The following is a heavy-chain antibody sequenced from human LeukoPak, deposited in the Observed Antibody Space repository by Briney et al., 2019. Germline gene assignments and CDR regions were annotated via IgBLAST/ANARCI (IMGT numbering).Heavy chain of an antibody. D-gene: IGHD2-2*01. V-gene: IGHV3-23*01. Sequence: GGSLRLSCAASGLTFSSYAMSWVRQAPGKGLEWVSGISGSGGSTYYADSAKGRFTISRDNSKNTLYLQMNSLRAEDTAVYYCAKKSPYCSSTSCYYNWFDPWGQGTLVTVSS. CDR2: ISGSGGST. J-gene: IGHJ5*02. CDR1: GLTFSSYA. CDR3: AKKSPYCSSTSCYYNWFDP.